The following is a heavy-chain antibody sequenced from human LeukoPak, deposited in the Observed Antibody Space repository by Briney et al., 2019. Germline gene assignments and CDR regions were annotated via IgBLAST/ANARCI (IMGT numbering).Heavy chain of an antibody. CDR3: ARGLGGSEADILTGYYRYFDY. D-gene: IGHD3-9*01. Sequence: SGTLSLTCTVSGCSISHNSFYWVWLPHPPGKGLVCIGSVDYSGNSYYNPYLKSRVTISVVTSKSQFSLKLSSVNAASTAVYYCARGLGGSEADILTGYYRYFDYWGQGTLVTVSS. CDR2: VDYSGNS. V-gene: IGHV4-39*07. J-gene: IGHJ4*02. CDR1: GCSISHNSFY.